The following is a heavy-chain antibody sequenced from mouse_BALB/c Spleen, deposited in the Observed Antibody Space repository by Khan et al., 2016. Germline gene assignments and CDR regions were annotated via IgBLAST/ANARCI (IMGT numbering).Heavy chain of an antibody. CDR1: GFDFSRYW. D-gene: IGHD1-1*01. CDR3: ARRVSYSLFAY. V-gene: IGHV4-1*02. J-gene: IGHJ3*01. Sequence: EVKLLESGGGLVQPGGSLKLSCAAGGFDFSRYWMSWVRQAPGKGLEWIGEINPDSSTINYTPSLKDKFIISRDNAKNTPYLQMSKDRSEDTALSYCARRVSYSLFAYWGQGTLVTVSA. CDR2: INPDSSTI.